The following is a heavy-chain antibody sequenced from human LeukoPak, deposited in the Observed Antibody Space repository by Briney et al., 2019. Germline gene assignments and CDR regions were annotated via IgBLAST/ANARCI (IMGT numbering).Heavy chain of an antibody. D-gene: IGHD4-17*01. Sequence: GGSRRLSCAASGFTFSSYALSWVRQAPGKGLEWVSVFTGSSGRAYYADSVKGRFTISRDNSKNTLYLQMNSLRAEDTAVYFCAKTHGDYVYYFFYAMDVWGQGTTVTVSS. J-gene: IGHJ6*02. CDR3: AKTHGDYVYYFFYAMDV. CDR1: GFTFSSYA. CDR2: FTGSSGRA. V-gene: IGHV3-23*01.